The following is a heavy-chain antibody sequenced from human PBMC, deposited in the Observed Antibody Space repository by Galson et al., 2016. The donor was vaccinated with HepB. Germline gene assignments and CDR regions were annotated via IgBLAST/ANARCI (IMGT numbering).Heavy chain of an antibody. V-gene: IGHV4-61*01. D-gene: IGHD2-15*01. J-gene: IGHJ5*02. CDR2: VYYSGST. Sequence: LSLTCTVSGDSVSSGNYYWSWIRQPPGRGLEWIGYVYYSGSTNYNPALKSRVTVSADTSKNQYSLTLSSVTAADTAVYYCASLGYCGGGTCSSPSFSWGQGTLVTVSS. CDR3: ASLGYCGGGTCSSPSFS. CDR1: GDSVSSGNYY.